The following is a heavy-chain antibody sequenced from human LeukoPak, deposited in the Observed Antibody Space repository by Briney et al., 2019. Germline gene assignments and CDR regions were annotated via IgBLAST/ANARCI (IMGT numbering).Heavy chain of an antibody. J-gene: IGHJ4*02. CDR2: IWYDGSNK. CDR3: GGGGGGITIFGVVIDY. CDR1: GFTFSSYG. V-gene: IGHV3-33*01. D-gene: IGHD3-3*01. Sequence: PGGSLRLSCAASGFTFSSYGMHWVRQAPGKGLEWVAVIWYDGSNKYYADSVKGRFTISRDNSKNTLYLQMNSLRAEDTAVYYCGGGGGGITIFGVVIDYWGQGTLVTVSS.